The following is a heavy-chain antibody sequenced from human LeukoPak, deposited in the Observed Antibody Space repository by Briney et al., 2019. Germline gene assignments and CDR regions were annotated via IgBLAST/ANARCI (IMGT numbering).Heavy chain of an antibody. J-gene: IGHJ4*02. D-gene: IGHD3-16*01. CDR3: ASGVYYDYVWGSYSSG. V-gene: IGHV1-8*01. Sequence: VASVTVSCTASGYTFTSYDINWVRQAPGQGVEWMGWMNPNSGNTGYAQKFQGRVTMTRNTSISTAYMELSSLRSEDTAVYYCASGVYYDYVWGSYSSGWGQGTLVTVSS. CDR1: GYTFTSYD. CDR2: MNPNSGNT.